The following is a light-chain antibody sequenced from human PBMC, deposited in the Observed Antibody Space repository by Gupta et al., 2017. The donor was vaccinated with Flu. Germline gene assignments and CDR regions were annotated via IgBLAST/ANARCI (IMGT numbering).Light chain of an antibody. J-gene: IGLJ1*01. CDR2: DVT. CDR3: SSDAGRVTWV. CDR1: SNDVGGSNR. Sequence: QSAPTQPRSVSGSPGQSVTISCTGSSNDVGGSNRVSWYQQRPGKAPKLLLYDVTERPSGVPDRFSGSKSGNTASLTISERQADDEADYYCSSDAGRVTWVFGTGTTVTVL. V-gene: IGLV2-11*01.